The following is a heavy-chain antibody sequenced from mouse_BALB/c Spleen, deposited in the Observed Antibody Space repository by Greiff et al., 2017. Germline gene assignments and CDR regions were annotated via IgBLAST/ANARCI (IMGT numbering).Heavy chain of an antibody. CDR1: GFAFSSYD. D-gene: IGHD2-4*01. Sequence: EVQRVESGGGLVKPGGSLKLSCAASGFAFSSYDMSWVRQTPEKRLEWVAYISSGGGSTYYPDTVKGRFTISRDNAKNTLYLQMSSLKSEDTAMYYCARPYDYDGAWFAYWGQGTLVTVSA. CDR2: ISSGGGST. CDR3: ARPYDYDGAWFAY. V-gene: IGHV5-12-1*01. J-gene: IGHJ3*01.